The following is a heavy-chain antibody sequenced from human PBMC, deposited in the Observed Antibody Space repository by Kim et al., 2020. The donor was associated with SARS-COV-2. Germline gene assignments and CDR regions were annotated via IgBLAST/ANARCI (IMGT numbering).Heavy chain of an antibody. J-gene: IGHJ4*02. V-gene: IGHV4-34*01. CDR3: ARRGGYNDY. CDR2: GST. Sequence: GSTNYNPTLKRRVTISVDTSKNQFSLRLSSVTAAGTAVYYCARRGGYNDYWGQGTLVTVSS. D-gene: IGHD5-18*01.